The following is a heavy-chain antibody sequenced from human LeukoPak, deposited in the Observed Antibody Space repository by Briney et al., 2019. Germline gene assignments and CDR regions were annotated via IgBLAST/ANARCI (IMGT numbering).Heavy chain of an antibody. CDR2: INPSAST. J-gene: IGHJ6*03. CDR3: ARGRHDITMIVVVMTSVSYYLDV. V-gene: IGHV4-34*01. CDR1: GGSFSGYH. D-gene: IGHD3-22*01. Sequence: SETLSLTCAVYGGSFSGYHWTWIRQSPGKGLEWIGDINPSASTYYNPSLKSRLTISVDTSKNQFSLKLRSVTAADTAVYYCARGRHDITMIVVVMTSVSYYLDVWGKGTTVTVS.